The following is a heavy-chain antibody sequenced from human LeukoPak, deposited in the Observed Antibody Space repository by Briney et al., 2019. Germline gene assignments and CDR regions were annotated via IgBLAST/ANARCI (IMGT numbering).Heavy chain of an antibody. CDR1: GFTFSTYV. Sequence: GGSLRLSCSVSGFTFSTYVMHWVRQAPGKGLEYVSAISSNGDNTYYADSVKGRFTISRDNSKNALYLQMSSLRADGTAVYYCVRGTGYWGQGTLVTVSS. J-gene: IGHJ4*02. CDR2: ISSNGDNT. V-gene: IGHV3-64D*06. CDR3: VRGTGY.